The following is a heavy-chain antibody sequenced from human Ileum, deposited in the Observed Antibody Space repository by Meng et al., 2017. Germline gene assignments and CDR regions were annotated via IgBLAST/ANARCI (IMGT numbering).Heavy chain of an antibody. V-gene: IGHV3-73*02. J-gene: IGHJ4*02. CDR1: GLPFSDSA. Sequence: EAHVWDSWGVLDQPRGPRTFPVAASGLPFSDSAIHWVRQVSGKGPEWVGRIRSKANGYAPAFAASVKGRFTISRDDSKKMAFLQMNSLKTEDTAVYYCTRHVEADSGYFYDWGQGTLVTVSS. CDR3: TRHVEADSGYFYD. CDR2: IRSKANGYAP. D-gene: IGHD3-22*01.